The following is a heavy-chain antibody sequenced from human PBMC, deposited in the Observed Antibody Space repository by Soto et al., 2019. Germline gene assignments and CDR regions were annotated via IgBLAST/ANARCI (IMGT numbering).Heavy chain of an antibody. Sequence: EVQLVESGGGLVQPGGSLRLSCEASGFTFRNYDMHWVRQGTGKGLEWVSGISAAGDPDYADSVEGRFTISRENAPNSFLLQMSSLPVGATAVYYCARTDRDFYGLDVWGQGTTVSVSS. CDR2: ISAAGDP. CDR1: GFTFRNYD. CDR3: ARTDRDFYGLDV. J-gene: IGHJ6*02. V-gene: IGHV3-13*05.